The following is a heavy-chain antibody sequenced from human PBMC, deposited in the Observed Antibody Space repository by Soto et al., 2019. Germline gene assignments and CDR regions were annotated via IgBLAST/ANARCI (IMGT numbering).Heavy chain of an antibody. CDR3: ARGAVAAAFDI. J-gene: IGHJ3*02. Sequence: SVKGSCKSAGYTFTSYGISCVRQAPGQGLEWMGWISAYNGNTNYAQKLQGRVTMTTDTSTSTAYMELRSLRSDDTAVYYCARGAVAAAFDIWGQGTMVTVSS. CDR2: ISAYNGNT. V-gene: IGHV1-18*04. CDR1: GYTFTSYG. D-gene: IGHD6-19*01.